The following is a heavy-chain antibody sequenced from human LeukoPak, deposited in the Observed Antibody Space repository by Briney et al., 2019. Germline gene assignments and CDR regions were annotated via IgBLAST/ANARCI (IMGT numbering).Heavy chain of an antibody. CDR2: IIPIFGTA. V-gene: IGHV1-69*01. D-gene: IGHD1-14*01. Sequence: GSSVKVSCKASGGTFSSYAISWVRQAPGPGLEWMGGIIPIFGTANYAQKFQGRVTITADESTSTAYMELSSLSSEDTAVYYCARGPIPHTRDIELWGQGTLVTVSS. CDR3: ARGPIPHTRDIEL. CDR1: GGTFSSYA. J-gene: IGHJ4*02.